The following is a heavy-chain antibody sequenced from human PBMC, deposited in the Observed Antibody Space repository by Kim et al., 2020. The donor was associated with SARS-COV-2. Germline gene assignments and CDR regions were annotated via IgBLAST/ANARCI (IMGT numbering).Heavy chain of an antibody. CDR1: GGSFSGYY. V-gene: IGHV4-34*01. D-gene: IGHD5-18*01. CDR2: INHSGST. Sequence: SETLSLTCAVYGGSFSGYYWSWIRQPPGKGLEWIGEINHSGSTNYNPSLKSRVTISVDTSKNQFSLKLSSVTAADTAVYYCARRALTAAMDHYYYYGMDVWGQGTTVTVSS. J-gene: IGHJ6*02. CDR3: ARRALTAAMDHYYYYGMDV.